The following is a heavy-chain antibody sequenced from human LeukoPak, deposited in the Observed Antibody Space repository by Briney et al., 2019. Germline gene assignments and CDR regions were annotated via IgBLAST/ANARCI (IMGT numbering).Heavy chain of an antibody. CDR3: ARGGARGSSAFDV. D-gene: IGHD3-10*01. CDR1: GGSVNDYY. Sequence: SETLSLTCTVSGGSVNDYYWNWIRQPPGKGLEWIGYIYYSGSTDYNPSLKSRVTMSVDTPKNQFSLKLNSVTAADTAVYYCARGGARGSSAFDVWGQGTMVIVSA. J-gene: IGHJ3*01. CDR2: IYYSGST. V-gene: IGHV4-59*02.